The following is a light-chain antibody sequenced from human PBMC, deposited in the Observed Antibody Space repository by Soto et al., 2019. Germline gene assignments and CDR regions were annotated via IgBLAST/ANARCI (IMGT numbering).Light chain of an antibody. J-gene: IGKJ5*01. Sequence: EIVMTQSPATLSVSPGERATLSCRASQSLNNNLAWYQQKPGQAPRLLIYGASTRATGIPARFSGSGSGTEFTLTISSLQSEDFAVYHCQQYDNWPITFGQGTRLEIK. V-gene: IGKV3-15*01. CDR3: QQYDNWPIT. CDR1: QSLNNN. CDR2: GAS.